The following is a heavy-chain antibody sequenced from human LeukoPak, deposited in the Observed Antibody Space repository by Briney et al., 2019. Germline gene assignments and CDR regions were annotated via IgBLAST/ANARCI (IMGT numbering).Heavy chain of an antibody. D-gene: IGHD3-22*01. J-gene: IGHJ4*02. CDR1: GYTFTSYG. V-gene: IGHV1-18*01. CDR2: ISAYNGNT. Sequence: GASVKVSCKASGYTFTSYGISWVRQAPGQGLEWMGWISAYNGNTNYAQKLQGRVTMTTDTSTSTAYMELRSLRSDDTAVYYCARDWAIYDSSGYYYLYWGQGTLVTVSS. CDR3: ARDWAIYDSSGYYYLY.